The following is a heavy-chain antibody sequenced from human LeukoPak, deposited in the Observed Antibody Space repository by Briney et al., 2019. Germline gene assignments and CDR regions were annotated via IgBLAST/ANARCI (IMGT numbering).Heavy chain of an antibody. V-gene: IGHV1-69*02. Sequence: SVKVFCKASGGTFSSYTISWVRQAPGQGLEWMGRIIPILGIANYAQKFQGRVTITADKSTSTAYMELSSLRPEDTAVYYCASWGDSSGYHDYWGQGTLVTVSS. D-gene: IGHD3-22*01. CDR3: ASWGDSSGYHDY. J-gene: IGHJ4*02. CDR2: IIPILGIA. CDR1: GGTFSSYT.